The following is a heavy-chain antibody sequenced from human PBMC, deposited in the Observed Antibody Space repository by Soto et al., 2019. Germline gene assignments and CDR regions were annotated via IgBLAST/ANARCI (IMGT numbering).Heavy chain of an antibody. J-gene: IGHJ4*02. D-gene: IGHD3-9*01. CDR2: VNPDGSYT. CDR3: VRVFDTYYFDL. V-gene: IGHV3-74*01. Sequence: PGGSLRLSCEVPGFIFSHWWMHWVRQAPGKGLVWVARVNPDGSYTSYADSVKGRFTISRDNAKNSLYLQMNSLRAEDTAVYYCVRVFDTYYFDLWGQGNMVTVSS. CDR1: GFIFSHWW.